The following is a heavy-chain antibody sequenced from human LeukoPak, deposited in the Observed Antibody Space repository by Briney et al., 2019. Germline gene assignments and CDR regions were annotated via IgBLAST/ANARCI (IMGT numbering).Heavy chain of an antibody. J-gene: IGHJ6*02. CDR3: ARDLLSYGMDV. CDR1: GFTFSSYS. D-gene: IGHD3-10*01. CDR2: ISSSSSYI. Sequence: GGSLRLSCAASGFTFSSYSINWVRQAPGKGLEWVSSISSSSSYIYYADSVRGRFTISRDNAKSSLYLQMNSLRAEDTAVYYCARDLLSYGMDVWGQGTTVTVPS. V-gene: IGHV3-21*01.